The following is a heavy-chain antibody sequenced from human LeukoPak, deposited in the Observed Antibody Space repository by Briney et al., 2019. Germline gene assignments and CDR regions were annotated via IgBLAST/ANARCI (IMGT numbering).Heavy chain of an antibody. CDR2: ISAYNGNT. CDR1: GYTFTGYG. D-gene: IGHD3-22*01. CDR3: ARARLYYEKAFDI. Sequence: ASVKVSCKASGYTFTGYGISWVRQAPGQGLERMGWISAYNGNTNYAQKLQGRVTMTTDTSTSTAYMELRSLRSDDTAVYYCARARLYYEKAFDIWGQGTMVTVSS. V-gene: IGHV1-18*01. J-gene: IGHJ3*02.